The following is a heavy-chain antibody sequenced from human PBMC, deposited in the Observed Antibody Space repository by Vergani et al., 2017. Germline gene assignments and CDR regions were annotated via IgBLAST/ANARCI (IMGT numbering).Heavy chain of an antibody. Sequence: QVQLEESGPGLVKPSETLSLTCTVSGGSFNTYYWSWIRPSPGKGLEWIGYIYSTGSTHFNPSLNSRVTMSVDTSKNQFSLQLRSVTAADTAVYFCARVMDRDGASTGYRLEGMDIWGQGTTVTISS. CDR2: IYSTGST. CDR1: GGSFNTYY. V-gene: IGHV4-59*13. J-gene: IGHJ6*02. D-gene: IGHD3-9*01. CDR3: ARVMDRDGASTGYRLEGMDI.